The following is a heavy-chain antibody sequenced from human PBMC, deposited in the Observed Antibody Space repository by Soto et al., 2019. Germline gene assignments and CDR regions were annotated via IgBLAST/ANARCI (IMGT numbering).Heavy chain of an antibody. J-gene: IGHJ4*02. Sequence: SETLSLTCTVSGGSISSGGYHWSWIRQHPGKGLEWIGYIYYSGSTYYNPSLKSRVTISVDTSKNQFSLKLSSVTAADTAVYYCARGRGYSYGYFDYWGQGTLVTVSS. CDR3: ARGRGYSYGYFDY. D-gene: IGHD5-18*01. V-gene: IGHV4-31*03. CDR2: IYYSGST. CDR1: GGSISSGGYH.